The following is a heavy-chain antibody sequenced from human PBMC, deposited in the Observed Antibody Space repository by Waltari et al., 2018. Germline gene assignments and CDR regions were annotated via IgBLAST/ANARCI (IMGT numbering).Heavy chain of an antibody. Sequence: EVQLVESGGGLVKPGGSLRLSCAASGFTFSSYSMNWVRQAPGKGVGGVTASSRSSSYRYYADSVKGRLTIARDNAKNSLYLQRNSLRAEDTAVYYCARGGHDGDNSVYWGQGTLVTVSS. CDR1: GFTFSSYS. J-gene: IGHJ4*02. D-gene: IGHD3-3*01. V-gene: IGHV3-21*01. CDR2: SSRSSSYR. CDR3: ARGGHDGDNSVY.